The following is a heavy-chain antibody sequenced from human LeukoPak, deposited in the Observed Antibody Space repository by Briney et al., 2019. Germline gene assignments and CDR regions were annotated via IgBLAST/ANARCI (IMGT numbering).Heavy chain of an antibody. V-gene: IGHV3-30-3*01. CDR2: ISYDGSNE. D-gene: IGHD6-19*01. J-gene: IGHJ4*02. CDR3: ARDRVDIIVAGTVDC. Sequence: GSLRLSCAASGFTFSNYPMHWVRQAPGKGLEWVAVISYDGSNEYYADSVKGRFTISRDNSKNTLYLQMNSLRAEDTAVYYCARDRVDIIVAGTVDCWGQGTLVTVSS. CDR1: GFTFSNYP.